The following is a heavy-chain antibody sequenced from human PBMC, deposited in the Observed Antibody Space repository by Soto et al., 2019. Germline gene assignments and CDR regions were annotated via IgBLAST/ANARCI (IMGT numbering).Heavy chain of an antibody. CDR3: ARDKYPGTTRASFDY. Sequence: GGSLRLSCAASGFTFSSYAMHWVRQAPGKGLEYVSAISSNGGSTYYANSVKGRFTISRDNSKNTLYLQMGSLRAEDMAVYYCARDKYPGTTRASFDYWGQGTLVTVSS. CDR1: GFTFSSYA. D-gene: IGHD1-1*01. J-gene: IGHJ4*02. V-gene: IGHV3-64*01. CDR2: ISSNGGST.